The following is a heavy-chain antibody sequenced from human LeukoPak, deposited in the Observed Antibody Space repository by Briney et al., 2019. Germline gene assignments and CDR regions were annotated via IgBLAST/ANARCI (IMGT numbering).Heavy chain of an antibody. V-gene: IGHV4-59*08. CDR3: ARQAGGTSGPFDY. CDR2: IYHSEST. Sequence: PSKTLSLTCTVSGGSISSSYCSWIRQPPGKGLEWIGYIYHSESTNYNPSLKSRVTISVDTSKNQFSLKLSSVTAADTAVYYCARQAGGTSGPFDYWGQGTLVTVSS. D-gene: IGHD4-23*01. J-gene: IGHJ4*02. CDR1: GGSISSSY.